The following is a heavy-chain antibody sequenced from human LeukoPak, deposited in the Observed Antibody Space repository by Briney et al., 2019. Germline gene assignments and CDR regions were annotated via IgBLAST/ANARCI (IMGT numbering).Heavy chain of an antibody. V-gene: IGHV3-30*18. Sequence: GGSLRLSCAASGFTFSSYGMHWVRQAPGKGLEWVAVISYDGSSKYYADSVKGRFTISRDNSKNTLYLQMNSLRAEDTAVYYCAKGSATIHWGQGTLVTVSS. CDR3: AKGSATIH. CDR1: GFTFSSYG. CDR2: ISYDGSSK. D-gene: IGHD5-12*01. J-gene: IGHJ4*02.